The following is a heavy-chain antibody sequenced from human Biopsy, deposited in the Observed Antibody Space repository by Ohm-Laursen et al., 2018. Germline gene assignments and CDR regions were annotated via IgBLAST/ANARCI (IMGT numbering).Heavy chain of an antibody. CDR3: ARVEAGTYDALDI. J-gene: IGHJ3*02. D-gene: IGHD1-26*01. Sequence: GTLSLTCSVSGGSMTGYEWSWIRMAPGKGLEWIGYIYYSGGTKYNPSLASRVTFSVDMSKSQFSLKLYSVTAADTAVYYCARVEAGTYDALDIWGQGALVAVSA. CDR1: GGSMTGYE. V-gene: IGHV4-59*01. CDR2: IYYSGGT.